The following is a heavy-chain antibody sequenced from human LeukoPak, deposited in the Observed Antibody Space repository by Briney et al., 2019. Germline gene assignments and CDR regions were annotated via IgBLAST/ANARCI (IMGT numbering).Heavy chain of an antibody. D-gene: IGHD3-22*01. CDR3: ARASYYYDSSGYYLFDY. J-gene: IGHJ4*02. CDR2: IYYSGST. Sequence: PSQTLSLTCTVPGGSISSGDYYWSWIRQPPGKGLEWIGYIYYSGSTYYNPSLKSRVTISVDTSKNQFSLKQSSVTAADTAVYYCARASYYYDSSGYYLFDYWGQGTLVTVSS. V-gene: IGHV4-30-4*01. CDR1: GGSISSGDYY.